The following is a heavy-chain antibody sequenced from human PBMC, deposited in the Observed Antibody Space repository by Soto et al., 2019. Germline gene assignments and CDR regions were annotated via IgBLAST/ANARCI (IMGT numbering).Heavy chain of an antibody. Sequence: GGSLRLSCAASGFTFSSYGMHWVRQATGKGLEWVAVIWYDGSNKYYADSVKGRFTISRDNSKNTLYLQMNSLRAEDTAVYYCARRIRHCTNGVCYTADYFDYWGQGTLVTVSS. V-gene: IGHV3-33*01. CDR1: GFTFSSYG. CDR3: ARRIRHCTNGVCYTADYFDY. D-gene: IGHD2-8*01. J-gene: IGHJ4*02. CDR2: IWYDGSNK.